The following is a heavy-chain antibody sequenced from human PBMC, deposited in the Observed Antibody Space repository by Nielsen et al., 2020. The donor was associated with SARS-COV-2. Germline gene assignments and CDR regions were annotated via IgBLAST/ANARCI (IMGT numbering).Heavy chain of an antibody. CDR2: IYYSGST. Sequence: WIRQPPGKGLEWIGYIYYSGSTNYNPSLKSRVTISVDTSKNQFSLKLSSVTAADTAVYYCARDEGGTDYSKGVGFDYWSQGTLVTVSS. CDR3: ARDEGGTDYSKGVGFDY. V-gene: IGHV4-59*12. J-gene: IGHJ4*02. D-gene: IGHD4-11*01.